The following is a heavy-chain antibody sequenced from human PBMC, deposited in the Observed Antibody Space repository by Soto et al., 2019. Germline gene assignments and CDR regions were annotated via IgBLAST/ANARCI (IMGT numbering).Heavy chain of an antibody. D-gene: IGHD3-16*01. CDR1: GLSFSDYD. Sequence: PVGSLRLSCAASGLSFSDYDMSWIRQAPGKGLEWLGYISASGTTISIADSVKGRFTISRDNAKNSLYLHMNSLRVDDAAVYYCARPTWRGSPAYLDCWGRGTLVTVSS. CDR2: ISASGTTI. J-gene: IGHJ4*02. CDR3: ARPTWRGSPAYLDC. V-gene: IGHV3-11*01.